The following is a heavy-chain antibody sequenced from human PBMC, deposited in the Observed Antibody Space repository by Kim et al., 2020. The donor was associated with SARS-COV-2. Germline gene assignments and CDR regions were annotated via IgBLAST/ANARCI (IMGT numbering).Heavy chain of an antibody. CDR3: ARGGSGSYNYDYMDV. CDR1: GVSFSGYY. V-gene: IGHV4-34*01. D-gene: IGHD1-26*01. J-gene: IGHJ6*03. CDR2: INHSGST. Sequence: SETLSLTCAVYGVSFSGYYWSWIRQPPWKGLEWIGEINHSGSTNYNPSLKSRVTISVDTSKNQFSLKLSSVTAADTAVYYCARGGSGSYNYDYMDVWGKGTTVTGS.